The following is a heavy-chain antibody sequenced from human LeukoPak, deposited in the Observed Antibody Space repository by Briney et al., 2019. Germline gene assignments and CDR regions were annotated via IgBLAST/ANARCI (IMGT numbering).Heavy chain of an antibody. CDR2: ISAYNGNT. CDR1: GGTFSSYG. CDR3: ARVYSYGHWFDP. J-gene: IGHJ5*02. D-gene: IGHD5-18*01. Sequence: ASVKVSCKASGGTFSSYGISWVRQAPGQGLEWMGWISAYNGNTNYAQKLQGRVTMTTDTSTSTDYMELRSLRSDDTAVYYCARVYSYGHWFDPWGQGTLVTVSS. V-gene: IGHV1-18*01.